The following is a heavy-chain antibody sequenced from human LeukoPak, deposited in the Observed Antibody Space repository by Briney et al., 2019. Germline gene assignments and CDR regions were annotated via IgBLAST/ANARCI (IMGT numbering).Heavy chain of an antibody. D-gene: IGHD2-15*01. J-gene: IGHJ4*02. V-gene: IGHV3-48*04. CDR3: ARDFGSLGAADY. CDR1: GFTFSTNS. Sequence: GGSLRLSCAASGFTFSTNSMTWVRQAPGKGLEWVSYISSSSSVTYYADSAKGRFTISRDNAKNSLYLQMNSLRAEDTAVYYCARDFGSLGAADYWGQGTLVTVSS. CDR2: ISSSSSVT.